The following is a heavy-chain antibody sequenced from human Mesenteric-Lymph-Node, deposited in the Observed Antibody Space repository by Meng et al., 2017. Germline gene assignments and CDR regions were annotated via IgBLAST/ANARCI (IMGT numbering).Heavy chain of an antibody. CDR3: ARARNYYGSGSYGPKYFQH. Sequence: SETLCLTCAVYGGSFSGYYWSWIRQPPGKGLEWIGEINHSGSTNYNPSLKSRVTISVDTSKNQFSLKLSSVTAADTAVYYCARARNYYGSGSYGPKYFQHWGQGTLVTVSS. V-gene: IGHV4-34*01. D-gene: IGHD3-10*01. CDR2: INHSGST. J-gene: IGHJ1*01. CDR1: GGSFSGYY.